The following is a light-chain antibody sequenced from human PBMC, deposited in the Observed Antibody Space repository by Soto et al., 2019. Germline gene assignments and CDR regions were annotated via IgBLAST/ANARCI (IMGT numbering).Light chain of an antibody. CDR2: GAS. CDR3: QQYGSSPRT. J-gene: IGKJ1*01. CDR1: QSISSY. V-gene: IGKV3-20*01. Sequence: EIVMTQSPAPLSVSPGEKAPRSCRASQSISSYLAWYQQKSGQAPRLLIHGASTRATDIPDRFSGGGSGTDFTLTISRLEPEDFAVYYCQQYGSSPRTFGQGTKVDIK.